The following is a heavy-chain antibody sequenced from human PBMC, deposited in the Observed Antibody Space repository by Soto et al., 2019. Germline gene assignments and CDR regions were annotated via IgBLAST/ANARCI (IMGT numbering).Heavy chain of an antibody. CDR1: GYFFTHFW. J-gene: IGHJ1*01. Sequence: PGESLKISCEASGYFFTHFWIGWVRQMPGKGLEWMGYVYPGDPDIRYSPSFRGQVTISADKSISTAYLQWTSLKASDTAIYYCSKFKYSTSVRYLQHWGQGTQVTVSS. CDR3: SKFKYSTSVRYLQH. D-gene: IGHD6-6*01. V-gene: IGHV5-51*01. CDR2: VYPGDPDI.